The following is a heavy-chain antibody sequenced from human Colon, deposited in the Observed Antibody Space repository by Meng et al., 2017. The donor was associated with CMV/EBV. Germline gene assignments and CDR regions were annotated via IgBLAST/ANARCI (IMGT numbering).Heavy chain of an antibody. CDR3: ARPLGYCSTNSCYNFDY. Sequence: YTVTDFYLHWVRQAPGQGLEWMGRINPNSGGTNYAQKFQGRVTMTRDTSISTAYMELSSLRSDDTAMYYCARPLGYCSTNSCYNFDYWGQGTLVTVSS. V-gene: IGHV1-2*06. D-gene: IGHD2-2*02. CDR1: YTVTDFY. J-gene: IGHJ4*02. CDR2: INPNSGGT.